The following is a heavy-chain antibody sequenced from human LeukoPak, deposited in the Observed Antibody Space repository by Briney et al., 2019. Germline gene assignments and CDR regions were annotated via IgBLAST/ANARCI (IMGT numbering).Heavy chain of an antibody. V-gene: IGHV4-34*01. J-gene: IGHJ4*02. CDR1: GGSFSGYY. CDR2: INHSGST. Sequence: SETLSLTCAVYGGSFSGYYWSWIRQPPGKGLEWIGEINHSGSTNYNPSLKSRVIMSVDTSKNQFSLKLSSVTAADTAVYYCARERWELLQYKFDYWGQGTLVTVSS. CDR3: ARERWELLQYKFDY. D-gene: IGHD1-26*01.